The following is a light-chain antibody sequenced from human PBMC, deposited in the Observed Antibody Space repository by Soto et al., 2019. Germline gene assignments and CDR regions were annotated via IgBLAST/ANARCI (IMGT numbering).Light chain of an antibody. CDR2: RNS. V-gene: IGLV1-47*01. J-gene: IGLJ2*01. CDR1: ISNIGSNY. Sequence: QSVLTQPPSASGTPGQRVTISCSGSISNIGSNYVYWYQQLPGTVPQLLIYRNSERPSGVPDRFSGSKSGTSASLAISGLGSEDEADYYCAAWDDSLSGVGFGGGTKLTVL. CDR3: AAWDDSLSGVG.